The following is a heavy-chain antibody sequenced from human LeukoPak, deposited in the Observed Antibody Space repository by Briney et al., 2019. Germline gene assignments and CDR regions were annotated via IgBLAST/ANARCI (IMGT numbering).Heavy chain of an antibody. CDR2: ISHDGRTE. CDR1: GFTFSSHG. V-gene: IGHV3-30*18. CDR3: TKEGATGCRYKFDY. D-gene: IGHD1-1*01. J-gene: IGHJ4*02. Sequence: GGSLRLSCAASGFTFSSHGMHWVRQAPGKGLEWVAVISHDGRTEYYADSVKGRFTISRDNSKNTVSLQMNSLRDDDTAVFYCTKEGATGCRYKFDYWGQGTLVTVSS.